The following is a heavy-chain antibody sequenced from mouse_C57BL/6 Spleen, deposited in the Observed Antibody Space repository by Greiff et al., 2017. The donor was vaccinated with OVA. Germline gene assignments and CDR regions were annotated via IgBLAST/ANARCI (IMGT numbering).Heavy chain of an antibody. V-gene: IGHV1-82*01. CDR3: ERGVARPGAMDY. J-gene: IGHJ4*01. CDR1: GYAFSSSW. D-gene: IGHD1-1*02. CDR2: IYPGDGAT. Sequence: VQLQQSGPELVKPGASVKISCKASGYAFSSSWMNWVKQRPGKGLEWIGRIYPGDGATNYNGKFKGKATLTADKSSSTAYMQLSSLTSEDSAVXFCERGVARPGAMDYWGQGTSVTVSS.